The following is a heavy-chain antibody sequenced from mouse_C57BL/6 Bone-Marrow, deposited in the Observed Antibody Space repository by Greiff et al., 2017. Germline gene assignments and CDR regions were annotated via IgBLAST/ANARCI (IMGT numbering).Heavy chain of an antibody. CDR1: GYTFTDYY. J-gene: IGHJ1*03. V-gene: IGHV1-26*01. CDR2: INPNNGGT. D-gene: IGHD1-1*01. Sequence: EVQLQQSGPELVKPGASVKISCKASGYTFTDYYMNWVKQSHGKSLEWIGDINPNNGGTSYNQKFKGKATLTVDKSSSTAYMELRSLTSEDSAVYYCARGGSSYGWYFDVWGKGT. CDR3: ARGGSSYGWYFDV.